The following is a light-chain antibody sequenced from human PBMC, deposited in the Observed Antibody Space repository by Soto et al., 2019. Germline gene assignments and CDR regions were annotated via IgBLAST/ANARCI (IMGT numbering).Light chain of an antibody. V-gene: IGKV3D-20*02. Sequence: EVLLTQSPATLTLSPGERATITCRASQNVTISYLAWIQQKPGQAPRLLIYGARSRATSLPDRFSASGSGTEFSLTNSGLEREDGAVDCGPRGHMWHIMFCQGTRLEIK. CDR2: GAR. J-gene: IGKJ5*01. CDR3: PRGHMWHIM. CDR1: QNVTISY.